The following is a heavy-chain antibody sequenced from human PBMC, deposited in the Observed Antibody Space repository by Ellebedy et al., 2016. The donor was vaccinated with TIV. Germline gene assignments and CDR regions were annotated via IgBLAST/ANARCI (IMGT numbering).Heavy chain of an antibody. D-gene: IGHD3-10*01. J-gene: IGHJ1*01. Sequence: AASVKVSCKASGYTFTSYGISWVRQAPGQGLEWMGWISAYNGNTNYAQKLQGRVTMTTDTSTSTAYMELRSLRSDDTAVYYCARDSSETYYYGSGKYGEYFQHWGQGTLVTVSS. CDR1: GYTFTSYG. CDR2: ISAYNGNT. CDR3: ARDSSETYYYGSGKYGEYFQH. V-gene: IGHV1-18*01.